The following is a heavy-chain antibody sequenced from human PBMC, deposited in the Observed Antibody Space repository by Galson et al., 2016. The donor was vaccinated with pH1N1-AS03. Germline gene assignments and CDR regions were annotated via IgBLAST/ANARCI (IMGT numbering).Heavy chain of an antibody. CDR3: ASGFPYYDILTCAFDY. D-gene: IGHD3-9*01. V-gene: IGHV3-30*01. J-gene: IGHJ4*02. CDR2: ISYDGSNK. Sequence: SLRLSCAASGFTFSSYAMHWVRQAPGKGLEWVAVISYDGSNKYYADSVKGRFTISRDNSKNTLYLQMNSLRAEDTAVYSCASGFPYYDILTCAFDYWGQGTLVTVSS. CDR1: GFTFSSYA.